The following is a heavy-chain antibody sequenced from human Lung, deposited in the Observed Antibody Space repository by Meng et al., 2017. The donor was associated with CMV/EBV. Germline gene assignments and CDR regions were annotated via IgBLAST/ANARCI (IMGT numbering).Heavy chain of an antibody. J-gene: IGHJ4*02. CDR2: INPSDNTT. D-gene: IGHD6-13*01. Sequence: ASXXVSXKASGYTLTNYYIHWVRQAPGQGLEWMGIINPSDNTTIYAQKFQGRVTMTRDTSTSTVYMELSSLRSDDTALYYCARDLGYSSSWYFQYYFDCWXQGTLVT. V-gene: IGHV1-46*01. CDR3: ARDLGYSSSWYFQYYFDC. CDR1: GYTLTNYY.